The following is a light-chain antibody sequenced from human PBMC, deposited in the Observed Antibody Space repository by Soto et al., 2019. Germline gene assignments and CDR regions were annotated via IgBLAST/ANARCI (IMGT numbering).Light chain of an antibody. CDR1: TRDVGRYNY. CDR3: SSFTGTNNLYV. V-gene: IGLV2-14*01. CDR2: EVS. J-gene: IGLJ1*01. Sequence: QSALTQPASVSGSPGQSITISCTGTTRDVGRYNYVSWYQQHPGKAPKLIIYEVSNRPSGISNRFSGSKSGNTASLTISGVQAEDEADYYCSSFTGTNNLYVFGTGTKV.